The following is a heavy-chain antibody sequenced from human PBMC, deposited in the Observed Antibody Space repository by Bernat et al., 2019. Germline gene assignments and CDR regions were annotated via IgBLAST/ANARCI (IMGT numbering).Heavy chain of an antibody. CDR1: GYTFTDYA. Sequence: VQLVQSGAEVKEPGASVKVSCKASGYTFTDYAVHWVRQAPGQRLEWLGWINAGNANTKYSQKFQGRVTISRDASASTAYIELSCLKSEDTAVYYCARGRWSSSRADYYLDVWGKGTTVTVSS. J-gene: IGHJ6*03. D-gene: IGHD6-13*01. V-gene: IGHV1-3*01. CDR3: ARGRWSSSRADYYLDV. CDR2: INAGNANT.